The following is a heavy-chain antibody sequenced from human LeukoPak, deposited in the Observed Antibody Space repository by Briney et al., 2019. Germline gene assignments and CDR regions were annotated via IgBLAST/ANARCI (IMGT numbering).Heavy chain of an antibody. CDR2: INPNSGGT. Sequence: ASVKVSCKASGYTFTGYYMHWVRQAPGQGLEWMGRINPNSGGTNYAQKFQGRVTMTRDTSISTAHMELSRLRSDDTAVYYCARGDSYLSPKEIYYYGSGSYYKGAFDIWGQGTMVTVSS. CDR3: ARGDSYLSPKEIYYYGSGSYYKGAFDI. J-gene: IGHJ3*02. D-gene: IGHD3-10*01. CDR1: GYTFTGYY. V-gene: IGHV1-2*06.